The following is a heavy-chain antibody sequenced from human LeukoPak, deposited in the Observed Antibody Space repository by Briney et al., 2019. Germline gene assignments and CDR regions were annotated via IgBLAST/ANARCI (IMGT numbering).Heavy chain of an antibody. V-gene: IGHV4-34*01. CDR3: ARILWFGESHDAFDI. J-gene: IGHJ3*02. CDR1: GGSFSGYY. Sequence: SETLSLTCAVYGGSFSGYYWSWIRQPPGKGLEWIGEINHSGSTNYNPSLKSRVTISVDTSKNQFSLKLSSVTAADTAMYYCARILWFGESHDAFDIWGQGTMVTVSS. D-gene: IGHD3-10*01. CDR2: INHSGST.